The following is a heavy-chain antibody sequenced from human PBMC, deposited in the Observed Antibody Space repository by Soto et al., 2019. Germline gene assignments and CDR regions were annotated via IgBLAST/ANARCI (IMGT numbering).Heavy chain of an antibody. D-gene: IGHD3-3*01. J-gene: IGHJ6*03. CDR3: ARGGLSYDFWSGYDTDYYYMDV. CDR2: MNLNRVNT. V-gene: IGHV1-8*01. CDR1: AYTFTRSD. Sequence: ASSVQDYCQSSAYTFTRSDITWVRQATGQKQKWMVYMNLNRVNTGHAQKFQGRVTMTRNTSISTAYMELSSLRSEDTAVYYCARGGLSYDFWSGYDTDYYYMDVWGKGTTVTVSS.